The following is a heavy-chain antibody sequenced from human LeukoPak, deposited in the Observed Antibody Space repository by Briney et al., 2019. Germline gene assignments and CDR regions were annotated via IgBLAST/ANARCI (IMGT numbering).Heavy chain of an antibody. Sequence: GESLKISCKGSGYSFTSYWIGWVRQMPGKGLEWMGIIYPGDSDTRYSPSFQGQVTISADKSISTAYLQWSSLKASDTAMYYCARQAVVLGGYPGYFDYWGQGTLVTVSS. CDR1: GYSFTSYW. CDR3: ARQAVVLGGYPGYFDY. CDR2: IYPGDSDT. J-gene: IGHJ4*02. V-gene: IGHV5-51*01. D-gene: IGHD5-12*01.